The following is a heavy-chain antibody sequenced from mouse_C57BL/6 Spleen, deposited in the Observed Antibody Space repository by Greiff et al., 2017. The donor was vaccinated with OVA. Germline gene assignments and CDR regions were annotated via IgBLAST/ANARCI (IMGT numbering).Heavy chain of an antibody. V-gene: IGHV1-64*01. CDR1: GYTFTSYW. J-gene: IGHJ3*01. D-gene: IGHD1-1*01. CDR3: AREGGYGSSPWFAY. Sequence: QVQLKQPGAELVKPGASVKLSCKASGYTFTSYWMHWVKQRPGQGLKWIGMIHPNSGSTNYNEKFKSKATLTVDKSSSTAYMQLSSLTSEDSAVYYCAREGGYGSSPWFAYWGQGTLVTVSA. CDR2: IHPNSGST.